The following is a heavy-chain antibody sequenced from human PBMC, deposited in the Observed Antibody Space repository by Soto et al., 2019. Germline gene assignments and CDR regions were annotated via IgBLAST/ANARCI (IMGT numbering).Heavy chain of an antibody. CDR3: ASWHEREHAYDV. CDR2: LYDVDGS. CDR1: GLTVSGKKY. V-gene: IGHV3-53*01. J-gene: IGHJ3*01. D-gene: IGHD1-1*01. Sequence: DVQLVESGGGWIQPGESLRLSCAAFGLTVSGKKYVAWVRQAPGKGLAWVSALYDVDGSFYADCVKGRFTTTSDSSNTTVYLQMNGLRPDDTAVYYCASWHEREHAYDVWGQGTTVTVSS.